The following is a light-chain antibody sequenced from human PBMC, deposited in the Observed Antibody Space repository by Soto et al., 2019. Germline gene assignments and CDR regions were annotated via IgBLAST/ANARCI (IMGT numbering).Light chain of an antibody. V-gene: IGLV1-47*01. CDR1: SSNIGSNY. CDR3: AAWDDTLSGPV. CDR2: RNN. J-gene: IGLJ1*01. Sequence: QSVLTQPPSASGTPGQRVTISCSGSSSNIGSNYVYWYQQLPGTAPKLLIYRNNQRPSGVPDRFSGSKSGTSASLAISGLRSEDEADYYCAAWDDTLSGPVFGTGTKVTDL.